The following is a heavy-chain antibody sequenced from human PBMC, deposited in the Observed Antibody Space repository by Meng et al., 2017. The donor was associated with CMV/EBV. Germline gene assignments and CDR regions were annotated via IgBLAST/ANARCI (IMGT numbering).Heavy chain of an antibody. CDR1: GYTFTSYG. J-gene: IGHJ6*02. CDR2: ISDYNGNT. D-gene: IGHD3-3*01. V-gene: IGHV1-18*01. Sequence: ASVKVSCKASGYTFTSYGISWVRQAPGQGLEWMGWISDYNGNTNYAQKLQGRVTMTTDTSTSTAYMELRSLRSDDTAVYYCARDLRLAVFLEWLQCMDVWGQGTTVTVSS. CDR3: ARDLRLAVFLEWLQCMDV.